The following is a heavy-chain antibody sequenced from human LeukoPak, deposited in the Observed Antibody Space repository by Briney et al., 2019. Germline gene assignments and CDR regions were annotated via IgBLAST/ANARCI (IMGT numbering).Heavy chain of an antibody. D-gene: IGHD2-2*01. V-gene: IGHV4-61*02. CDR3: AREVKTHCSSTSCYARGGNYYYMDV. J-gene: IGHJ6*03. Sequence: PSETLSLTCTVSGGSISSGSYYRSWIRQPAGKGLEWIGRIYTSGGTNYNPSLKSRVTISVDTSKNQFSLKLSSVTAADTAVYYCAREVKTHCSSTSCYARGGNYYYMDVWGKGTTVTISS. CDR2: IYTSGGT. CDR1: GGSISSGSYY.